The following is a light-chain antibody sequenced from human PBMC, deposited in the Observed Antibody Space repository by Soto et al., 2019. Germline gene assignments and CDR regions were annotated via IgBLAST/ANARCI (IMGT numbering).Light chain of an antibody. CDR2: AAS. CDR3: QQSYSTPGT. J-gene: IGKJ1*01. Sequence: DIQMTQSPSSLSASVGDIVTITCRASQSISSYLNWYKQKPGKAPKLLIYAASSLQSGVPSRFSGSGSGTDFTLTISSLQPEDFATYYCQQSYSTPGTFGQGTKVEIK. CDR1: QSISSY. V-gene: IGKV1-39*01.